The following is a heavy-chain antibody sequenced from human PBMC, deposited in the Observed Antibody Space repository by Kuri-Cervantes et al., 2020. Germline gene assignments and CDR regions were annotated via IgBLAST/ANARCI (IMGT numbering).Heavy chain of an antibody. Sequence: GESLKISCAASGFTFSSYGMHWVRQAPGKGLEWVAFIRYDGSNKYYADYVKGRFTISRDNSKSTLYLQMNSLRAENTAVYYCAKAHRISGQLFDYWGQGTLVTVSS. D-gene: IGHD6-19*01. CDR3: AKAHRISGQLFDY. CDR1: GFTFSSYG. J-gene: IGHJ4*02. V-gene: IGHV3-30*02. CDR2: IRYDGSNK.